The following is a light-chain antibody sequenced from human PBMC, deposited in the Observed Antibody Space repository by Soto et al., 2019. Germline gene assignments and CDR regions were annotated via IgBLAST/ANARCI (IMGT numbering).Light chain of an antibody. V-gene: IGLV2-14*01. CDR3: SAYTTSSTTLYV. Sequence: QSALTQPASVSGSPGQSIAISCTGTSSDVGRYNYVSWYQQHPGKAPKLMIYEVSNRPSGVSYRFSGSKSGNTASLTISGLQAEDEADYSCSAYTTSSTTLYVFGTGTKVTVL. CDR1: SSDVGRYNY. CDR2: EVS. J-gene: IGLJ1*01.